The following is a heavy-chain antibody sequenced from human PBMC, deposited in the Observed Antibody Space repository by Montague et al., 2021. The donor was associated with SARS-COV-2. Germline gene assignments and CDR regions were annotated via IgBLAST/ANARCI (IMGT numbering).Heavy chain of an antibody. CDR2: VYYNGDT. V-gene: IGHV4-59*08. CDR1: GGSTASHY. Sequence: SETLSLTCTVSGGSTASHYWYWIRKSQGQRPEWIGYVYYNGDTKYNPYLQSRVTISIDTSENQYSLRLNPVTAADTAVYFCARGWAFDPWGQGRLVTVSS. J-gene: IGHJ3*01. D-gene: IGHD6-19*01. CDR3: ARGWAFDP.